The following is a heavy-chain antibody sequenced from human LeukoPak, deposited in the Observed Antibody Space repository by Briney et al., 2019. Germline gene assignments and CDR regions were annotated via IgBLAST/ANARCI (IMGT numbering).Heavy chain of an antibody. Sequence: PGGSLRLSCAASGFTFSSYAMSWVRQAPGKGLEWVTAISGSGGSTYYADSVKGRFTISRDNSKNTLYLQMNSLRAEDTAVYYCAKVHGGSSGRGGAFDIWGQGTMVTVSS. V-gene: IGHV3-23*01. CDR3: AKVHGGSSGRGGAFDI. CDR2: ISGSGGST. J-gene: IGHJ3*02. CDR1: GFTFSSYA. D-gene: IGHD6-19*01.